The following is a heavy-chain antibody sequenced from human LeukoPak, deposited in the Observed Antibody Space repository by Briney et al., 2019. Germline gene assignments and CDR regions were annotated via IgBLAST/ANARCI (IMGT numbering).Heavy chain of an antibody. CDR2: TNSDGSST. V-gene: IGHV3-74*01. CDR1: GFTFSTYW. CDR3: ARDLFYDSSGYYAFDS. Sequence: GGSLRLSCAASGFTFSTYWMHWVRQAPGKGLVWVSRTNSDGSSTVYADSVKGRLTISRDNAKNTLYLQMNSLRAEDTAVYYCARDLFYDSSGYYAFDSWGQGTLVTVSS. D-gene: IGHD3-22*01. J-gene: IGHJ4*02.